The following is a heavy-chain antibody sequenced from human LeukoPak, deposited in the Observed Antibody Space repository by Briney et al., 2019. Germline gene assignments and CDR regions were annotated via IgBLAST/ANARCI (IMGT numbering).Heavy chain of an antibody. CDR3: ARVVTQSRYFDY. V-gene: IGHV1-69*13. Sequence: GASVKVSCKASGYTFTGYYMHWVRQAPGQGLEWMGGIIPIFGTANYAQKFQGRVTITADESTGTAYMELSSLRSEDTAVYYCARVVTQSRYFDYWGQGTLVTVSS. D-gene: IGHD1-14*01. CDR1: GYTFTGYY. CDR2: IIPIFGTA. J-gene: IGHJ4*02.